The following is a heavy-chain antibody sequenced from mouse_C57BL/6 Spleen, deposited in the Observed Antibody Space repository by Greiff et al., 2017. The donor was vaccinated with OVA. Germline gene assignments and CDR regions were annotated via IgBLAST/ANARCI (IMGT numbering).Heavy chain of an antibody. CDR1: GYTFTSYW. J-gene: IGHJ2*01. D-gene: IGHD1-1*02. CDR3: ARGGGTGRIDY. CDR2: IDPSVSYT. Sequence: VQLQQPGAELVMPGASVKLSCKASGYTFTSYWMHWVKQRPGQGLEWIGEIDPSVSYTNYNQKFKGKSTLTVDKSSSTAYMQLSSLTSEDSAVYYCARGGGTGRIDYWGQGTTLTVSS. V-gene: IGHV1-69*01.